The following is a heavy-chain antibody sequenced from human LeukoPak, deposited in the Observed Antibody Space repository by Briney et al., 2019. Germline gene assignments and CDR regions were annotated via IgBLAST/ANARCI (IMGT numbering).Heavy chain of an antibody. V-gene: IGHV3-23*01. J-gene: IGHJ4*02. Sequence: GGSLRLSCAASGFTLSSYAMNWVRQAPGKGLEWASAISGSGGSTYYADSVKGRFTISRDNSKNTLYLQMNSLRAEDTAVYYCAKDCVKYSSSPIDYWGQGTLVTVSS. CDR2: ISGSGGST. CDR3: AKDCVKYSSSPIDY. CDR1: GFTLSSYA. D-gene: IGHD6-6*01.